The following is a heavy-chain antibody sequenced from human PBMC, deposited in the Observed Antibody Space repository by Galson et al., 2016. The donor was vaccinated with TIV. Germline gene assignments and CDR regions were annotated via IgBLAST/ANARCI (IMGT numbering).Heavy chain of an antibody. Sequence: QSGAEVKKAGESLKISCKGSGYNFASYWIGWVCQMPGKGLEWMGVTYPGNSETRYSPSFHGQVTISADKSIGTAFLQWGSLTASDTAVYYCARHSASAFPSHFDVWGQGTLVTVSS. V-gene: IGHV5-51*01. CDR3: ARHSASAFPSHFDV. CDR1: GYNFASYW. J-gene: IGHJ4*02. D-gene: IGHD6-25*01. CDR2: TYPGNSET.